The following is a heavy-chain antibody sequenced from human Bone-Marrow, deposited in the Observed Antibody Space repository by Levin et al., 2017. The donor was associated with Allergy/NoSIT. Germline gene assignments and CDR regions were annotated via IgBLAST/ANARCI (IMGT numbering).Heavy chain of an antibody. CDR2: ISSSGSDM. CDR3: ARGIIGDVRLAHNEAFDI. D-gene: IGHD2-21*01. Sequence: GESLKISCTVSGFTFSIYSINWVRQAPGKGLEWVSSISSSGSDMYYVDSVRGRFTISRDNAKNSLTLQMNSLRAEDTAVYYCARGIIGDVRLAHNEAFDIWGQGTMVSVSS. J-gene: IGHJ3*02. CDR1: GFTFSIYS. V-gene: IGHV3-21*01.